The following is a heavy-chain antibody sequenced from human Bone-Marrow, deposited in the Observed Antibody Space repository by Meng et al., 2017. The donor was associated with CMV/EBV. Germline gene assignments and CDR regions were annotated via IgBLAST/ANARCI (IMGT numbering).Heavy chain of an antibody. V-gene: IGHV3-53*01. Sequence: GESLKISCAASGFTVSSNYMSWVRQAPGKGLEWVSVIYSGGSTYYADSVEGRFTISRDNSKNTLYLQMNSLRAEDTAVYYCASSSSIADFDYWGQGTLVTVSS. D-gene: IGHD6-6*01. CDR1: GFTVSSNY. CDR3: ASSSSIADFDY. CDR2: IYSGGST. J-gene: IGHJ4*02.